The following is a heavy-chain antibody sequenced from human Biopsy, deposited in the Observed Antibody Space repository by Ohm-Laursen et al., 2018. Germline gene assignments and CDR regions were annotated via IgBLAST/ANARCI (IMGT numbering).Heavy chain of an antibody. J-gene: IGHJ4*02. CDR2: ISYTGDT. D-gene: IGHD4-11*01. CDR1: GDSISSDF. CDR3: ARSNGYGDYRFDD. Sequence: SDTLSLTCTVSGDSISSDFWSWIRQTPGKGLEWIGYISYTGDTNYNPSLESRITISLDTSKNQFSLMLSSVTAADTAVCYCARSNGYGDYRFDDWGQGTLVTVAS. V-gene: IGHV4-59*07.